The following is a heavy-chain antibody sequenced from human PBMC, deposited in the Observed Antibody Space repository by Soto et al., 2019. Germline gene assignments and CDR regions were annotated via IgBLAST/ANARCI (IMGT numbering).Heavy chain of an antibody. CDR1: GGSISSGGYS. Sequence: KPSETLSLTCAVSGGSISSGGYSWSWIRQPPGKGLEWIGYIYHSGSTYYNPSLKSRVTISVDRSKNQFSLKLSSVTAADTAVYYCARDLSPRYCSSTSCYRDYGMDVWGQGTTATVSS. J-gene: IGHJ6*02. CDR3: ARDLSPRYCSSTSCYRDYGMDV. CDR2: IYHSGST. D-gene: IGHD2-2*02. V-gene: IGHV4-30-2*01.